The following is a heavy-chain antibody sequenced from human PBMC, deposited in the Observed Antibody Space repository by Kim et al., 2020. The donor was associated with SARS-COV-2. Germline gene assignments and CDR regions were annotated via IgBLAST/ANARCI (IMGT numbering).Heavy chain of an antibody. D-gene: IGHD6-19*01. CDR3: TPYRSGFLWWDY. CDR2: IGIKANSYAT. V-gene: IGHV3-73*01. J-gene: IGHJ4*02. Sequence: GGSLRLSCAASGFTFSGSIIHWVRQASGRGLEWVGRIGIKANSYATTYAASVKGRFTISRDDSQNTAYLQMNSLKTEDTAVYYCTPYRSGFLWWDYWGQGTLVTVSS. CDR1: GFTFSGSI.